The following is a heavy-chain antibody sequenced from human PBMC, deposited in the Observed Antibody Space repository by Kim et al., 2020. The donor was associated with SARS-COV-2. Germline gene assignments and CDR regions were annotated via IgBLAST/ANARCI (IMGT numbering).Heavy chain of an antibody. CDR1: GGSISSGGYY. J-gene: IGHJ4*02. V-gene: IGHV4-31*03. CDR3: ARRYGDY. Sequence: SETLSLTCTVSGGSISSGGYYWSWIRQHPGKGLEWIGHVFSSGSTYYNPSLRSRLTISVYTSKNHFSLKLTSVTAADTAVYYCARRYGDYWGQGILVTVS. CDR2: VFSSGST. D-gene: IGHD1-1*01.